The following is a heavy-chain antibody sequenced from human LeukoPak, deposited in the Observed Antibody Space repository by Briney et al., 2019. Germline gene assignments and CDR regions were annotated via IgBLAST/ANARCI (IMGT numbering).Heavy chain of an antibody. CDR1: GYTFTSYG. CDR2: ISAYNGNT. Sequence: ASVKVSCKASGYTFTSYGISWVRQAPGQGLEWMGWISAYNGNTNYAQKLQGRVTMTTDTSTSTAYMELRSLRSDDTAVYYCARVVSSGWGDYYYYMDVWGKGTPVTVSS. CDR3: ARVVSSGWGDYYYYMDV. J-gene: IGHJ6*03. V-gene: IGHV1-18*01. D-gene: IGHD6-19*01.